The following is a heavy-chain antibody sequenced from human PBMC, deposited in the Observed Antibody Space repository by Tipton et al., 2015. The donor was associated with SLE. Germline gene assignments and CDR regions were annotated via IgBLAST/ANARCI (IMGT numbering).Heavy chain of an antibody. CDR2: IKADGSEK. D-gene: IGHD1-26*01. V-gene: IGHV3-7*01. CDR1: GFIFSDYW. CDR3: ARSYPYYYYYMDV. Sequence: SLRLSCAASGFIFSDYWMTWVRQAPGKGLEWVANIKADGSEKHLLDSVKGRFTISRDNAKNTLYLQMNSLRAEDTAVYFCARSYPYYYYYMDVWGQGTTVTVSS. J-gene: IGHJ6*03.